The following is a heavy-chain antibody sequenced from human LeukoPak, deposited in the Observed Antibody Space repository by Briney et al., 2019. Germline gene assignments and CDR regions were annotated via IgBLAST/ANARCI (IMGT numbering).Heavy chain of an antibody. J-gene: IGHJ6*02. V-gene: IGHV3-48*03. Sequence: GGSLRLSCAVSGFTFSSYEMHWVRQAPGKGLEWLSYISRSGITKYNADSVKGRFTMSRDNAKNSLYLQMSSLRAEDTAVYYCARDSDADGMDVWGQGTTVTVSS. CDR1: GFTFSSYE. CDR2: ISRSGITK. CDR3: ARDSDADGMDV.